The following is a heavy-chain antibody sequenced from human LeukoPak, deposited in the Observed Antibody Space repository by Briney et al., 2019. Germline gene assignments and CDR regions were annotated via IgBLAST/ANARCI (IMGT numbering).Heavy chain of an antibody. CDR2: IWYDGSNK. CDR3: ARDLWFGELLPTYYFDY. Sequence: PGGSLRLSCAASGFTFSSYGMHWVRQAPGKGLEWVAVIWYDGSNKYYADSVKGRFTISRDNSKNTLYLQMNSLRAEDTAVYYCARDLWFGELLPTYYFDYWGQGTLVTASS. CDR1: GFTFSSYG. D-gene: IGHD3-10*01. V-gene: IGHV3-33*01. J-gene: IGHJ4*02.